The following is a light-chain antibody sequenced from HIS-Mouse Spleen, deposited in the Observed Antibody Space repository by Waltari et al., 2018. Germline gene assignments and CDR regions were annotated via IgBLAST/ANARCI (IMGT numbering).Light chain of an antibody. CDR2: DAS. J-gene: IGKJ4*01. CDR3: QQYNSYYT. V-gene: IGKV3-11*01. CDR1: QSVSSY. Sequence: EIVLTQSPATLSLSPGERATLSCRASQSVSSYLAWYQQKPGQAPRLLIYDASNRATGIPARFSGSGSGTEFTLTISSLQPDDFATYYCQQYNSYYTFGGGTKVEIK.